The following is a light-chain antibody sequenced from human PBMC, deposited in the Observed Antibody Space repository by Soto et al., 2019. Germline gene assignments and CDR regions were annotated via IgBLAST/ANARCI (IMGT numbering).Light chain of an antibody. CDR3: QQRSNWAQT. CDR2: GAS. CDR1: RSVSGY. J-gene: IGKJ1*01. Sequence: EIVLTQSPVTLSLSPGERATVSCRASRSVSGYLAWYQQKPGQAPRLLSYGASNRATGISARFSGSGSGTDFTLTISSIEREDFAVYYCQQRSNWAQTFGQGTTVDIK. V-gene: IGKV3-11*01.